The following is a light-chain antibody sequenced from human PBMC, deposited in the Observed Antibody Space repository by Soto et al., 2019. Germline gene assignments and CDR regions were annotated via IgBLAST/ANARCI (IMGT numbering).Light chain of an antibody. CDR1: TSNIGNNN. Sequence: QSVLTQAPSASETPGQRITLPCSGSTSNIGNNNVNWYQQVPGTAPKLLMYRNNLRPSGVPDRFSGSKSGTSASLAISGLQSEDEADYYCAAWDDSLSAWVFGGGTKLTVL. V-gene: IGLV1-44*01. CDR3: AAWDDSLSAWV. J-gene: IGLJ3*02. CDR2: RNN.